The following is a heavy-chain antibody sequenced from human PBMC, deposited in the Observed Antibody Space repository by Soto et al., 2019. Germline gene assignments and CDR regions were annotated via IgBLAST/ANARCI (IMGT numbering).Heavy chain of an antibody. CDR2: SYYTGST. CDR1: GGSISSYY. Sequence: SETLSLTCTVSGGSISSYYWSWIRQPPGKGLEWIGSSYYTGSTYYNPSLKSRVTISVDTSKNQFSLKLSSVTAADTAVYYCGRVPTVGGDYGVFDAFDIWGQGTMVTVSS. D-gene: IGHD4-17*01. V-gene: IGHV4-59*12. CDR3: GRVPTVGGDYGVFDAFDI. J-gene: IGHJ3*02.